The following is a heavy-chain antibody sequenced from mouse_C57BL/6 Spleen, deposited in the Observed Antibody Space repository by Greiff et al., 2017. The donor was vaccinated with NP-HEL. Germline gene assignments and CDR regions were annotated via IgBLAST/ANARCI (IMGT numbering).Heavy chain of an antibody. Sequence: VMLVESGAELARPGASVKMSCKASGYTFTSYTMHWVKQRPGQGLEWIGYINPSSGYTKYNQKFKDKATLTADKSSSTAYMQLSSLTSEDSAVYYCAREGAYFDYWGQGTTLTVSS. J-gene: IGHJ2*01. CDR3: AREGAYFDY. CDR1: GYTFTSYT. V-gene: IGHV1-4*01. CDR2: INPSSGYT.